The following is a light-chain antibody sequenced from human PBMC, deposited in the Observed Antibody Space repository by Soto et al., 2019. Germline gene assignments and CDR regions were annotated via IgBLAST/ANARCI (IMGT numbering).Light chain of an antibody. CDR1: SSDVGGYNY. Sequence: QSALTQPASVSGSPGQSITISCTGTSSDVGGYNYVSWYQQHPGKAPKLMIYDVSNRPSGVSNRFSGSKSGNTASLTISGLQAEDEADYYYSSYTSSSTYVVFGGGTKLTVL. CDR2: DVS. CDR3: SSYTSSSTYVV. V-gene: IGLV2-14*01. J-gene: IGLJ2*01.